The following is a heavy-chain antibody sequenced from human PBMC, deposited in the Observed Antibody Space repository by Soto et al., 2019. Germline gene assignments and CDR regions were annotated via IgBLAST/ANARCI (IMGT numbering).Heavy chain of an antibody. V-gene: IGHV3-23*01. D-gene: IGHD3-10*01. CDR1: GFTFSSYA. CDR3: AKYGSGSYYNGPLSDAFDI. Sequence: GGSLRLSCAASGFTFSSYAMSWVRQAPGKGLEWVSAISGSGGSTYYADSVKGRFTISRDNSKNTLYLQMNSLRAEDTAVYYCAKYGSGSYYNGPLSDAFDIWGQGTMVTVSS. CDR2: ISGSGGST. J-gene: IGHJ3*02.